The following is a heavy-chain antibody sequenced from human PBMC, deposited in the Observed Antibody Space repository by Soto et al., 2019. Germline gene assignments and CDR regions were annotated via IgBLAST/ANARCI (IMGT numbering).Heavy chain of an antibody. CDR3: AREGDGDSRYFDY. Sequence: PGGSLRPSCAGSGLSFSSYSMNWVRQAPGKGLEWVSVICSDGSNKYYADSVKGRFTISRDNSKNTLYLQMNSLRAVDTAVYYCAREGDGDSRYFDYWGQGTLVTVSS. J-gene: IGHJ4*02. D-gene: IGHD4-17*01. V-gene: IGHV3-33*01. CDR2: ICSDGSNK. CDR1: GLSFSSYS.